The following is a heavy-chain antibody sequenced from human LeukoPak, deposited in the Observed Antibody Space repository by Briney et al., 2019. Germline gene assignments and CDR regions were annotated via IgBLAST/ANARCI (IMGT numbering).Heavy chain of an antibody. Sequence: SGTLSLTCAVSGGSLSSSNWWSWVRQPPGKGLEWIGEIYHSGSTNYNPSLKSRVTISVDKSKNQFSLKLSSVTAADTAVYYCAANYYDSRYPPYYFDYWGQGTLVTVSS. CDR2: IYHSGST. D-gene: IGHD3-22*01. CDR1: GGSLSSSNW. V-gene: IGHV4-4*02. CDR3: AANYYDSRYPPYYFDY. J-gene: IGHJ4*02.